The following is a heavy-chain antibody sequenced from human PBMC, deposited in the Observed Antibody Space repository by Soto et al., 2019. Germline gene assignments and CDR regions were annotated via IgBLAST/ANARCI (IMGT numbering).Heavy chain of an antibody. Sequence: QVQLVQPGAEVRKPGASVKVSCKASGDIFTNFDFNWVRQATGQGLEWIGWMRASSGDTGHDQKFQGRVRMTRDTSMSTAYMELSSLRAEHTAVYYCARYIFGQGFKAWGQGTLVFVSS. V-gene: IGHV1-8*01. CDR2: MRASSGDT. J-gene: IGHJ5*02. D-gene: IGHD3-3*02. CDR3: ARYIFGQGFKA. CDR1: GDIFTNFD.